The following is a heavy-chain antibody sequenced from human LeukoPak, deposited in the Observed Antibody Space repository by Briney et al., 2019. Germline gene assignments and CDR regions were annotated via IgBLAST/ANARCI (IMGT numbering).Heavy chain of an antibody. J-gene: IGHJ5*01. CDR3: ARGLGSGYTDS. CDR2: IASSGST. Sequence: PSETLSLTCTVSGGSITNYYWTWIRQPPGKGLEWIGYIASSGSTNYNPSLKSRVTMSGDTSKNHFSLKLSSVTAADTAVYYCARGLGSGYTDSWGQGTLVTVSS. D-gene: IGHD3-22*01. CDR1: GGSITNYY. V-gene: IGHV4-59*01.